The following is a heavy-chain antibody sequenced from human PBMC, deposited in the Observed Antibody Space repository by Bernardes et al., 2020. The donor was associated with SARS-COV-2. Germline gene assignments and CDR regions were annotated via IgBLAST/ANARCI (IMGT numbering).Heavy chain of an antibody. CDR1: GFTFGDYA. Sequence: SLRLSCTTSGFTFGDYAMSWFRQAPGKGLEWVGFIRSNSYGGATDYAASVKGRFSISRDDSRGIAYLQMNSLKTDDTAVYYCTRPKDYGVWGQGTLVIVSS. J-gene: IGHJ4*02. D-gene: IGHD4-17*01. CDR3: TRPKDYGV. CDR2: IRSNSYGGAT. V-gene: IGHV3-49*03.